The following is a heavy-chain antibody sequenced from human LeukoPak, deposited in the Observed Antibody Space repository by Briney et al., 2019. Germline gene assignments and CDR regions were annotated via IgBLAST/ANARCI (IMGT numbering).Heavy chain of an antibody. V-gene: IGHV4-59*01. CDR1: GGSFSGYY. J-gene: IGHJ5*02. CDR2: IYYSGST. D-gene: IGHD3-16*02. Sequence: SETLSLTCAVYGGSFSGYYWSWIRQPPGKGLEWIGYIYYSGSTNYNPSLKSRVTISVDTSKNQFSLKLSSVTAADTAVYYCARETYYDYVWGSYPDGRWFDPWGQGTLVTVSS. CDR3: ARETYYDYVWGSYPDGRWFDP.